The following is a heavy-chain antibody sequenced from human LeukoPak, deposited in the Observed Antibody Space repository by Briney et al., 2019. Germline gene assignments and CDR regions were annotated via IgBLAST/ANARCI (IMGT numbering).Heavy chain of an antibody. CDR3: AAGNNCGY. D-gene: IGHD1-1*01. J-gene: IGHJ4*02. CDR1: GFTFSNYW. V-gene: IGHV3-7*01. CDR2: TKQDGSDT. Sequence: PGGSLRLSCAASGFTFSNYWMSWVRQAPGKGPEWVANTKQDGSDTHYVDSVKGQFTISRDNAKNSLYLQMNSLRAEDTAVYYCAAGNNCGYWGQGTLVTVSS.